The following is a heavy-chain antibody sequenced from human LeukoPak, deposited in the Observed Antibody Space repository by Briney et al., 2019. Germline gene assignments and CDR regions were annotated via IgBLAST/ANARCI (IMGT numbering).Heavy chain of an antibody. Sequence: SETLSLTCTVSGGSISRYYWSWSREPPGEGLGWGGYIYYSGGANYNPSLKSRVTISVDRSKNRCSLKLSSVTAADTAVYYCARDLWFGEKEYWFAPWGQGTLVTVPS. D-gene: IGHD3-10*01. J-gene: IGHJ5*02. CDR1: GGSISRYY. CDR3: ARDLWFGEKEYWFAP. V-gene: IGHV4-59*01. CDR2: IYYSGGA.